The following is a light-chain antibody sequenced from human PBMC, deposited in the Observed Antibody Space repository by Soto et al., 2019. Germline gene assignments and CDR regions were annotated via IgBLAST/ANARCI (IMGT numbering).Light chain of an antibody. J-gene: IGKJ5*01. CDR1: QSITDY. CDR3: QQRSNWPPSIT. Sequence: DIQMTQSPSSLSASVGDRVTITCRASQSITDYSNWYQQKPGKAPKLLIYAASSLQSGVPSRFSGSGSGTDFTLTISSLEPEDFAVYYCQQRSNWPPSITFGQGTRLEIK. V-gene: IGKV1-39*01. CDR2: AAS.